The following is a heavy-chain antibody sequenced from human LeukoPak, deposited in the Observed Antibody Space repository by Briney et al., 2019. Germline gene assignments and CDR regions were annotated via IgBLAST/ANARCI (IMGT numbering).Heavy chain of an antibody. CDR1: GFTFSSYG. Sequence: GGSLRLSCAASGFTFSSYGMHWVRQAPGKGLEWMAFIRYDGSNKYYADSVKGRFTISRDNSKNTLYLQMNSLRAEDTAVYYCAKDSGGIFGVAVYNWFDPWGQGTLVTVSS. CDR2: IRYDGSNK. V-gene: IGHV3-30*02. J-gene: IGHJ5*02. CDR3: AKDSGGIFGVAVYNWFDP. D-gene: IGHD3-3*01.